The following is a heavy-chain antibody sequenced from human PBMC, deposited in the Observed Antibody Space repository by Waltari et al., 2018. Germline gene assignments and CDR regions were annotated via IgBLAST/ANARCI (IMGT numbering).Heavy chain of an antibody. D-gene: IGHD5-18*01. V-gene: IGHV3-23*01. CDR2: ISGSGSTT. CDR1: GFSFCGLA. Sequence: EVQLLQSGGGLVQPGGSLRLSGEGSGFSFCGLARTWVRQAPGKGFEWLSTISGSGSTTFYADSVRGRFTISRDNAKNTVFLELNSLRVDDTAFYYCAKDSRGYTPSPGDSWGQGAQVTVS. J-gene: IGHJ4*02. CDR3: AKDSRGYTPSPGDS.